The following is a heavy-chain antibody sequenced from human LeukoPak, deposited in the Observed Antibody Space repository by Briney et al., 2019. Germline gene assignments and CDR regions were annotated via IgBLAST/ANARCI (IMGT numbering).Heavy chain of an antibody. Sequence: SQTLSLTCTVSGGSISSGSYYWSWIRQPAGKGLEWIGRIYTSGSTNYNPSLKSQVTISVDTSKNQFSLKLSSVTAADTAVYYCARGSGKDHKYYFDYWGQGTLVTVSS. CDR2: IYTSGST. J-gene: IGHJ4*02. CDR3: ARGSGKDHKYYFDY. V-gene: IGHV4-61*02. CDR1: GGSISSGSYY. D-gene: IGHD2-15*01.